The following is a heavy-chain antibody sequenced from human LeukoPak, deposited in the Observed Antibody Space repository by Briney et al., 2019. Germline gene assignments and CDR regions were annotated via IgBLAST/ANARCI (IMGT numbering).Heavy chain of an antibody. CDR2: ISPYSGNT. D-gene: IGHD6-13*01. CDR1: GYTSTSFG. V-gene: IGHV1-18*01. Sequence: ASVKVSCKASGYTSTSFGINWVRHAPGQGLEWMGWISPYSGNTNYGQKFQGRLTMTTNTSTSTAYMELRGLRSDDTAVYYCARDGIAATGRDYWGQGTLVTVSS. CDR3: ARDGIAATGRDY. J-gene: IGHJ4*02.